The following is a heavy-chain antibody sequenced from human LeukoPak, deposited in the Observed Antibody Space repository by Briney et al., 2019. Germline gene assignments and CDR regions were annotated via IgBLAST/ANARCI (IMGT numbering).Heavy chain of an antibody. CDR2: IYHSGST. CDR1: GGSISSGGYY. CDR3: ARVGYCTNGVCSSFDY. V-gene: IGHV4-30-2*01. D-gene: IGHD2-8*01. J-gene: IGHJ4*02. Sequence: SETLSLTCTVSGGSISSGGYYWSWIRQPPGKGLEWIGYIYHSGSTYYNPSLKSRVTISVDRSKNQFSLKLSSVTAADTAVYYCARVGYCTNGVCSSFDYWGQGTLVTVSS.